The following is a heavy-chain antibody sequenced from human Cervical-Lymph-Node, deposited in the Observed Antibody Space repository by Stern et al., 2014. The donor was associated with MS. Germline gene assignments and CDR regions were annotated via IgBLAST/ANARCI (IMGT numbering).Heavy chain of an antibody. J-gene: IGHJ4*02. CDR1: GFSFTTDGMR. V-gene: IGHV2-70*04. CDR3: ARSLAGVFDH. CDR2: IDWDDDK. Sequence: ESGPALVKPTQAPTLTCTFSGFSFTTDGMRVTWIRQPPGKALEWLGRIDWDDDKFYSPSLKTRLTISKDTSKNQVVMTMTNMDPVDTATYYCARSLAGVFDHWGQGILVTVSS.